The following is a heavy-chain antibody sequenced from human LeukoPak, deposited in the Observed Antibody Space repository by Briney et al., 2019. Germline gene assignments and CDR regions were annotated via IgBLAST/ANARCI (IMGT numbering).Heavy chain of an antibody. CDR1: GYTFTGYY. J-gene: IGHJ6*03. CDR3: ARVGGRYSYGYYYYMDV. CDR2: INPNSGGI. V-gene: IGHV1-2*06. D-gene: IGHD5-18*01. Sequence: ASVKVSCKASGYTFTGYYMHWVRQAPGQGLEWMGRINPNSGGINYAQKFQGRVTMTRDTSISTAYMELSRLRSDDTAVYYCARVGGRYSYGYYYYMDVWGKGTTVTVSS.